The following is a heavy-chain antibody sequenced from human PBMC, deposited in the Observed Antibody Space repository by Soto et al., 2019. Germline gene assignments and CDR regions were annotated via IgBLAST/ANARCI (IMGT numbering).Heavy chain of an antibody. D-gene: IGHD1-1*01. CDR2: TSKDGINT. V-gene: IGHV3-30-3*01. J-gene: IGHJ6*02. Sequence: QVQLVESGGGVVQPGRSLRLSCAASAFTLSKFAMHWVRQAPGKGLEWVAVTSKDGINTYYADSVKGRFTISRDNSKSTLYLQINSLRTEDTALYYCARGNMAVWGQGTTVTASS. CDR3: ARGNMAV. CDR1: AFTLSKFA.